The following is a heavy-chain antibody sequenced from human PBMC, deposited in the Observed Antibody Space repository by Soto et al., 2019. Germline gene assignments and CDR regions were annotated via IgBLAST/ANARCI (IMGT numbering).Heavy chain of an antibody. D-gene: IGHD2-15*01. CDR2: ISYDGTYK. J-gene: IGHJ4*02. V-gene: IGHV3-30*03. Sequence: QVQLVESGGGVVQPGESLRLSCAASGFTFSSYAMHWVRQTPGKGLEWVAAISYDGTYKYHVDSVKGRLTISRDNSKNTLYLQMNSLRPEDTAVYYCARQGGSMGVSYFEYWGQGSLVSVSS. CDR3: ARQGGSMGVSYFEY. CDR1: GFTFSSYA.